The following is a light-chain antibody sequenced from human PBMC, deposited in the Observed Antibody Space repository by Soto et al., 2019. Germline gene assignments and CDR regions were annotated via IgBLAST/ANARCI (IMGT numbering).Light chain of an antibody. J-gene: IGLJ1*01. CDR2: DVT. Sequence: QSALTQPASVSGSPGQSITISCTGTSSDVGGYNFVSWYQQYPGKAPKLMIHDVTSRPSGVSNRFSGSKSGTTASLTISGLQAEDEADHYCCSYASSTSYVFGTGTKVTVL. CDR1: SSDVGGYNF. CDR3: CSYASSTSYV. V-gene: IGLV2-14*01.